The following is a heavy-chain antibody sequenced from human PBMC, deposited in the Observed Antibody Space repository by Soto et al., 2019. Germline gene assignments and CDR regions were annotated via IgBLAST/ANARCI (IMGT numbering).Heavy chain of an antibody. D-gene: IGHD1-20*01. CDR3: AKAISGYNAXLDH. CDR1: GFTFSSYA. V-gene: IGHV3-23*01. J-gene: IGHJ4*02. Sequence: GGSLRLSCAASGFTFSSYAMNWVRQAPGKGLEWVSVITGSGDATYYADSVKGRFTISRDNSKNTLYVQMNSLRAEDTAVYYCAKAISGYNAXLDHWGQGTRVTVSS. CDR2: ITGSGDAT.